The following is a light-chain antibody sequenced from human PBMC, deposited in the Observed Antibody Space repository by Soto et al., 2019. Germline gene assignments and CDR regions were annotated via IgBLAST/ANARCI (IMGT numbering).Light chain of an antibody. CDR1: QGISNS. CDR3: QQLYRYPIT. V-gene: IGKV1-9*01. J-gene: IGKJ5*01. Sequence: DVQLTQSPSFMSLSAGDRVTITCRSCQGISNSLAGYQQKPGKAPKLLIYSASTLQSGVPSRFSGGFSGTEFTLTISSLQPEDFATYYCQQLYRYPITFGQGTRLEIK. CDR2: SAS.